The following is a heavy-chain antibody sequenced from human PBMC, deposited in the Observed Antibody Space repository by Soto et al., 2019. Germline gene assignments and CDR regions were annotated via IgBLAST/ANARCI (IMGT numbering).Heavy chain of an antibody. CDR1: GGSVSSGSYY. D-gene: IGHD5-12*01. Sequence: TLSLTCTVSGGSVSSGSYYWSWIRQPPGKGLEWIGYIYYSGSTNYNPSLKSRVTISVDTSKNQFSLKLSSVTAADTAVYYCARVATIRNYYGMDVWGQGTTVTVSS. CDR3: ARVATIRNYYGMDV. CDR2: IYYSGST. V-gene: IGHV4-61*01. J-gene: IGHJ6*02.